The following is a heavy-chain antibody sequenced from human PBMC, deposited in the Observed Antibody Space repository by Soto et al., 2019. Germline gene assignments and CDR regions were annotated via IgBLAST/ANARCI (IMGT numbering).Heavy chain of an antibody. CDR3: ASLQVPGNVDY. D-gene: IGHD6-13*01. V-gene: IGHV4-39*01. J-gene: IGHJ4*02. CDR1: GGSIRSSNYY. Sequence: ETLSLTCTVSGGSIRSSNYYWAWVRQPPGKGLEWIANIYYSGDTYFHPSLRSRLTVSVDTSKNQFSLKLSSLTAADTAMYYCASLQVPGNVDYWGQGTLVTVSS. CDR2: IYYSGDT.